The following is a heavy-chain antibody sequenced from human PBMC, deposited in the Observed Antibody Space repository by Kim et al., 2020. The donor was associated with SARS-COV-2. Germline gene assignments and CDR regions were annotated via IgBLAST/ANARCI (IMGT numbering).Heavy chain of an antibody. CDR2: IYPGDSDT. CDR3: ARHFWDPYCSGGSCYHAFDI. V-gene: IGHV5-51*01. D-gene: IGHD2-15*01. Sequence: GESLKISCKGSGYSFTSYWIGWVRQMPGKGLEWMGIIYPGDSDTRYSPSFQGQVTISADKSISTAYLQWSSLKASDTAMYYCARHFWDPYCSGGSCYHAFDIWGQGTMVTVSS. CDR1: GYSFTSYW. J-gene: IGHJ3*02.